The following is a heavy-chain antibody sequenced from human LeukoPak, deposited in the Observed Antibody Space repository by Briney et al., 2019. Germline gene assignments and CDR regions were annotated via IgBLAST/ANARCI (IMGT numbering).Heavy chain of an antibody. CDR2: ITNSGGST. D-gene: IGHD3-3*01. CDR1: GSTFRNHV. V-gene: IGHV3-23*01. J-gene: IGHJ5*02. CDR3: AKEVFGTFDP. Sequence: GGSLRLSCAASGSTFRNHVMYWVRQAPGKGLEWVSVITNSGGSTYYADSVKGRFAISRDNSRNTLCLQMNSLRAEDTAVYYCAKEVFGTFDPWGQGTLVTVSS.